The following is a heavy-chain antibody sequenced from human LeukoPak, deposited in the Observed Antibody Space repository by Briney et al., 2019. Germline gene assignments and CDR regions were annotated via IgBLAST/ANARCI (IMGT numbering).Heavy chain of an antibody. CDR1: GFTFSSYD. D-gene: IGHD2-21*02. CDR3: VALGDRIY. V-gene: IGHV3-13*01. J-gene: IGHJ4*02. Sequence: GGSLKLSCAASGFTFSSYDMHWVRQATGKGLEWVSAISAAGDTYYLDSVKGRFTISRENAKNSLYLQMNSLRAGDTAVYYCVALGDRIYWGQGTLVTVSS. CDR2: ISAAGDT.